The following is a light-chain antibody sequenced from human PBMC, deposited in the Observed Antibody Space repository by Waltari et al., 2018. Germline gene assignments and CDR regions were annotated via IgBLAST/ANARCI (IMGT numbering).Light chain of an antibody. CDR2: GAS. CDR1: QSLSSTY. J-gene: IGKJ2*01. V-gene: IGKV3-20*01. Sequence: EIVLTQSPVTLSLSPGERATLSCRASQSLSSTYLAWYQQKPGQAPRLLIYGASSRATGIPDRFSGSGSGTDFTLSISRLEPEDSAVYYCQQYGRSPYTFGQGTKLEIK. CDR3: QQYGRSPYT.